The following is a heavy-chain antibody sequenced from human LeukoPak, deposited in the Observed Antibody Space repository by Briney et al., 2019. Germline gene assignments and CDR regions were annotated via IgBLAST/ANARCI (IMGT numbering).Heavy chain of an antibody. D-gene: IGHD5-18*01. CDR3: AGQSTAMGTFDY. Sequence: PSETLALTCTVSGGSISSSAYYWGWIRQPPGKGLEWIGSIYYSGNTYYNPSLKSRVTISVDTSKNQFSLTLSSVTAADTAVYYCAGQSTAMGTFDYWGQGTLVTVSS. V-gene: IGHV4-39*01. CDR2: IYYSGNT. CDR1: GGSISSSAYY. J-gene: IGHJ4*02.